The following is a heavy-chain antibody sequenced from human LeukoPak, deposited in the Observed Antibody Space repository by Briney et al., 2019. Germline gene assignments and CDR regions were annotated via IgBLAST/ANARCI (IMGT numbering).Heavy chain of an antibody. CDR1: GGSISSSSYY. Sequence: SETLSLTCTVPGGSISSSSYYWGWIRQPPGKGLEWIGSIYYSGSTYYNPSLKSRVTISVDTSKNQFSLKLSSVTAADTAVYYCARHPVPAAIDYWGQGTLVTVSS. CDR3: ARHPVPAAIDY. CDR2: IYYSGST. D-gene: IGHD2-2*01. J-gene: IGHJ4*02. V-gene: IGHV4-39*01.